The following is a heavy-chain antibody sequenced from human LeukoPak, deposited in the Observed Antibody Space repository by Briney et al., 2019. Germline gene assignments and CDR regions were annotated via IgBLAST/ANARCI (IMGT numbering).Heavy chain of an antibody. V-gene: IGHV5-51*01. D-gene: IGHD3-10*01. Sequence: GESLKISCKASGYSFTSYWIGWVRQMPGEGLEWMGIIYPSDSDTRYSPSFQGQVTLSADKSISTAYLQRSSLKASDTAIYYCARHYGSASYYFDYWGQGTLVTVSS. CDR3: ARHYGSASYYFDY. J-gene: IGHJ4*02. CDR2: IYPSDSDT. CDR1: GYSFTSYW.